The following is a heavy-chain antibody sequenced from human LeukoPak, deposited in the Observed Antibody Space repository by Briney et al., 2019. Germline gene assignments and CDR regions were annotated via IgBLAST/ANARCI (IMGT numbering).Heavy chain of an antibody. Sequence: GGTLRLSCAASGFTFSSYGMSWVRQAPGKGLEWVSAISATGGTTYYADSVKGRFTISRDNSKNTLYLQMNSLRAEDTAVYYCARLPPGVAAAGTARFDYWGQGTLVTVSS. D-gene: IGHD6-13*01. V-gene: IGHV3-23*01. CDR1: GFTFSSYG. CDR2: ISATGGTT. J-gene: IGHJ4*02. CDR3: ARLPPGVAAAGTARFDY.